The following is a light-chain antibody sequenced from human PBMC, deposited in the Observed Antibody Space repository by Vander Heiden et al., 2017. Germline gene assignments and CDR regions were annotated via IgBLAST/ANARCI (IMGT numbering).Light chain of an antibody. CDR1: QSLLHSNGYNY. Sequence: IVMTQSPLSLPVTPGEPASISCRSSQSLLHSNGYNYLDWYLQQPGQSTQLLIYLGSNRASGVPDRCSGRGSGTDCTLKSSRVEDEDGGVYYCMQALQTVLTFGGGTKVEIK. J-gene: IGKJ4*01. CDR3: MQALQTVLT. V-gene: IGKV2-28*01. CDR2: LGS.